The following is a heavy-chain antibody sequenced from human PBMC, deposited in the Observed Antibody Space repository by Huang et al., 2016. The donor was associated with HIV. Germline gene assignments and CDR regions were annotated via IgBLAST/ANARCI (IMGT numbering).Heavy chain of an antibody. CDR1: GYTFPNYD. CDR2: MNPNTGNT. J-gene: IGHJ4*02. CDR3: ARSAYGDLDY. D-gene: IGHD4-17*01. Sequence: QVHLVQSGAEVKKPGASVKVSCKASGYTFPNYDINWVRQAPGRGLEWMGWMNPNTGNTGFAQSVQGRVTMTRKTAITTAYRELTSLTSEDTAVYYCARSAYGDLDYWGLGTLVIVSS. V-gene: IGHV1-8*02.